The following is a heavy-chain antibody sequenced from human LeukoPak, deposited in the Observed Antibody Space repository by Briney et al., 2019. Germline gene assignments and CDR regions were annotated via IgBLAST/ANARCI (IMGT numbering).Heavy chain of an antibody. V-gene: IGHV3-30*03. CDR1: GFPFSTYG. CDR3: ARRSYYYDSSGYYYVDYFDY. CDR2: VSYDGSNT. J-gene: IGHJ4*02. D-gene: IGHD3-22*01. Sequence: GGSLRLSCAASGFPFSTYGMHWVRQAPGKGLEWVAVVSYDGSNTYYADSVKGRFTISRDNSKNTLYLLMNSLRAEDTAVYYCARRSYYYDSSGYYYVDYFDYWGQGTLVTVSS.